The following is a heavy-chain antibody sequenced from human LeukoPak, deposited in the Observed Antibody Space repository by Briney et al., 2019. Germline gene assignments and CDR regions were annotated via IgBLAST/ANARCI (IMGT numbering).Heavy chain of an antibody. J-gene: IGHJ4*02. CDR1: GFTFSNYW. CDR2: INSDGSDT. CDR3: ARVSGIAARGDLRNDY. Sequence: GGSLRLSCAASGFTFSNYWMHWARQAPGKGLVWVSRINSDGSDTVYADSVKGRFTISRDNAKNTLYLQMNSLRAEDTAVYYCARVSGIAARGDLRNDYWGQGTLVTVSS. V-gene: IGHV3-74*01. D-gene: IGHD6-6*01.